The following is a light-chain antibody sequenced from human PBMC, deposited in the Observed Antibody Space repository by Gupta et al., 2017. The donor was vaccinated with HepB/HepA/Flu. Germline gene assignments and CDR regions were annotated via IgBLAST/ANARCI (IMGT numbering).Light chain of an antibody. CDR2: EVS. CDR1: SSDVGSYNL. Sequence: QSALTQPASVSWSPGQSIPIPCFGSSSDVGSYNLVSWYQQHPGKAPKLMIYEVSKWPSGVSNRFSGSKSGNTASLTISGLQAEDEADYYCCSYAGSSTFVVFGGGTKLTVL. CDR3: CSYAGSSTFVV. J-gene: IGLJ2*01. V-gene: IGLV2-23*02.